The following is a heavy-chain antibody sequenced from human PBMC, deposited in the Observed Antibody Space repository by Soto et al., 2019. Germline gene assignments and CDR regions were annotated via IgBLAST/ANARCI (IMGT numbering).Heavy chain of an antibody. J-gene: IGHJ6*02. CDR2: IIPIFGTA. V-gene: IGHV1-69*13. CDR3: ESSVAKYYYYGMDV. D-gene: IGHD5-12*01. CDR1: GGTFSSYA. Sequence: ASVKVSCKASGGTFSSYAISWVRQAPGQGLEWMGGIIPIFGTANYAQKFQGRVTITANESTSTAYMELSSLRSEDTAVYYCESSVAKYYYYGMDVWGQGTTVTVSS.